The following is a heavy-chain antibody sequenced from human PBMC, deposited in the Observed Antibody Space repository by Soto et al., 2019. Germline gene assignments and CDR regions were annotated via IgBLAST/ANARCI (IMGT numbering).Heavy chain of an antibody. Sequence: EVQLLESGGGLVQPGGSLRLSCAASGFTFNNYAMTWVRQAPGKGLEGVSAISGGGDTTSYADSVKGRFTVSRDGSKNTLYLRMSSLRAEDTALYYCAKGRGGSGSLTPRVDFWGQGTLVTVSS. J-gene: IGHJ4*02. CDR1: GFTFNNYA. D-gene: IGHD3-10*01. CDR3: AKGRGGSGSLTPRVDF. V-gene: IGHV3-23*01. CDR2: ISGGGDTT.